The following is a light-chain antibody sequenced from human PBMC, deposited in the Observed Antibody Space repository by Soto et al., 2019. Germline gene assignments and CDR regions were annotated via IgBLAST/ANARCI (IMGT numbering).Light chain of an antibody. V-gene: IGKV3-15*01. CDR1: RSVSNN. J-gene: IGKJ4*01. CDR2: GAS. Sequence: SVLPQSPASLSLSPGERSTLSFMSSRSVSNNLAWYQQKPGQAPRLLVYGASTRATGIPARFSGSGSGTEFTLTISSLQSEDFAVYYCQQYNNWPLTFGGGTKVDIK. CDR3: QQYNNWPLT.